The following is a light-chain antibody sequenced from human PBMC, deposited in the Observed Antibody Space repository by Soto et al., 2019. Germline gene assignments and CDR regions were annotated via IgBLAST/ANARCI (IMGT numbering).Light chain of an antibody. V-gene: IGKV3-20*01. J-gene: IGKJ4*01. Sequence: EIVSPPSPGTLSLSPGESATLSCRARQSVSGDYLAWYQQNPCQAHRLLIYSASSRATGIPDRFSGSGSGTDFTPTISRLEPEDFAVYYGQQYGYSPGLACGEGTKGAIK. CDR3: QQYGYSPGLA. CDR2: SAS. CDR1: QSVSGDY.